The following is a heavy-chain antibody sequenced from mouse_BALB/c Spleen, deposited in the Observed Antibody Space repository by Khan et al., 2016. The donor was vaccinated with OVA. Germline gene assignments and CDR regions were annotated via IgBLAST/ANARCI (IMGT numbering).Heavy chain of an antibody. D-gene: IGHD1-1*02. CDR2: IWSGGIT. CDR1: GFSLTNYG. CDR3: AKNRNGYFDY. Sequence: QVQLKQSGPGLVQPSQSLSITCTVSGFSLTNYGVHWVRQSPGKGLEWLGVIWSGGITDYNETFISRLSISKDISTSPVFCKMNSLQANDTAIYYCAKNRNGYFDYWGQGTTLTVSS. V-gene: IGHV2-2*02. J-gene: IGHJ2*01.